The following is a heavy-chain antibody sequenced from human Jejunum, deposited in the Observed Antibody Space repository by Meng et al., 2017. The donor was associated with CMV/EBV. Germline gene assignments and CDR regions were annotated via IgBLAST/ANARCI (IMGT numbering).Heavy chain of an antibody. Sequence: GDSISNGGHSRTWVRQNTGESMEWIASIYYRGSNYCDPTLKGRVTMSVDTSKNPFSLELSSVYAADTAVYYCAREPYGGKGFGYLDYWGQGTLVTVSS. V-gene: IGHV4-31*02. CDR2: IYYRGSN. D-gene: IGHD2-21*01. CDR1: GDSISNGGHS. CDR3: AREPYGGKGFGYLDY. J-gene: IGHJ4*02.